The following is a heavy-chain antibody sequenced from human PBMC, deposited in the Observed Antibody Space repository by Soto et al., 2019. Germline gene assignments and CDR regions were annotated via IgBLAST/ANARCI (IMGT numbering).Heavy chain of an antibody. D-gene: IGHD3-10*02. CDR3: TIVRVADSALDN. CDR2: MYNDASDA. V-gene: IGHV3-30*02. Sequence: GGSLRLSCVGSGFIFSNYRRHWVRQTPGKGLEWVAFMYNDASDAIYADSVKSRITISRDNSTNNLFLHMSNQRAQDKTMYYCTIVRVADSALDNWGQGTLVTVSS. J-gene: IGHJ4*01. CDR1: GFIFSNYR.